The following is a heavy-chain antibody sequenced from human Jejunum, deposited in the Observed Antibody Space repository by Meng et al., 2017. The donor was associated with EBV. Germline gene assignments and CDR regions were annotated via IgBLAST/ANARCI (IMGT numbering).Heavy chain of an antibody. CDR1: GYTFTAYY. V-gene: IGHV1-2*06. CDR2: INPSSGGA. Sequence: QVQLVQSGAEAKKPGAPVKVSCKASGYTFTAYYMHWVRQAPGQGLEWMGRINPSSGGANYAQKFQGRVTMTRDTSISTAYMELSRLTSDDTAVYYCAKDWPLLPWGQGTLVTVSS. J-gene: IGHJ5*02. CDR3: AKDWPLLP.